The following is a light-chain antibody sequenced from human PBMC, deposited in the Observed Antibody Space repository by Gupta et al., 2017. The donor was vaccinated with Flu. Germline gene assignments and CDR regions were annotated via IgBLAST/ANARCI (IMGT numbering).Light chain of an antibody. V-gene: IGKV2-30*01. J-gene: IGKJ1*01. CDR3: MQGERWPWA. CDR1: QSRVDSDGNTY. Sequence: VTLGKPASISCRSSQSRVDSDGNTYLHWFQQRPGQSPRRLIYKGSHRESGVPDRFSGSGSGTDFTLKISRVEAEDVGVYYCMQGERWPWAFGQGTKVEIK. CDR2: KGS.